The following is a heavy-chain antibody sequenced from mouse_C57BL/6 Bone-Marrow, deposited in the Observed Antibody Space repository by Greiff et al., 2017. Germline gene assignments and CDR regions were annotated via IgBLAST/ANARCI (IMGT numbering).Heavy chain of an antibody. CDR2: ISSGSSTI. J-gene: IGHJ3*01. CDR3: ARDYYGKAFAY. D-gene: IGHD2-1*01. CDR1: GFTFSDYG. Sequence: EVHLVASGGGLVKPGGSLKLSCAASGFTFSDYGMHWVRQAPEKGLEWVAYISSGSSTIYYADTVKGRFTISRDNAKNTLFLQMTSLRSEDTAMYYCARDYYGKAFAYWGQGTLVTVSA. V-gene: IGHV5-17*01.